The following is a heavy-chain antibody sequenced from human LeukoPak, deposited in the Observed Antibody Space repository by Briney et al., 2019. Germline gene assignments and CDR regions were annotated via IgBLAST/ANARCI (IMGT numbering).Heavy chain of an antibody. D-gene: IGHD6-19*01. CDR3: ARDSYSSGWSWVY. Sequence: ASVTVSCKASGYRFTTDMYTIHWLRQAPGHRLEWMGCINAGNGNTKHSQKFQGRVTITGDTSARTVYMEVSSLVSEDTAVYYCARDSYSSGWSWVYWGQGTLVTVSS. CDR1: GYRFTTDMYT. CDR2: INAGNGNT. V-gene: IGHV1-3*01. J-gene: IGHJ4*02.